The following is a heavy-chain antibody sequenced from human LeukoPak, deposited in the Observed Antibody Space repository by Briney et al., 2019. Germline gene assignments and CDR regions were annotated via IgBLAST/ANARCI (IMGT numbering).Heavy chain of an antibody. D-gene: IGHD2-15*01. CDR2: IRYDGSNK. J-gene: IGHJ4*02. CDR3: AKDRSSYGWFDC. CDR1: GFTFSSYG. V-gene: IGHV3-30*02. Sequence: GGSLRLSCAASGFTFSSYGMHWVRQAPGKGLEWVAFIRYDGSNKYYADSVKGRFTISRDNSKNTLYLQMNSLRAEDTAVYYCAKDRSSYGWFDCWGQGTLVTVSS.